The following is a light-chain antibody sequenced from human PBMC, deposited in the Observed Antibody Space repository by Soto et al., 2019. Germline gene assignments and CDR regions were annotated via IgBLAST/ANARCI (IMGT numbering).Light chain of an antibody. CDR3: RQYGSSPST. CDR1: QSVSSNY. Sequence: EIVLTQSPGTLSLSPGERATLSCRASQSVSSNYLAWYQQKPGQAPRPLIYGASSRATGIPDRFSGSGAGTDFTLTISRLEPEDFAVYYCRQYGSSPSTFGQGTTV. J-gene: IGKJ1*01. V-gene: IGKV3-20*01. CDR2: GAS.